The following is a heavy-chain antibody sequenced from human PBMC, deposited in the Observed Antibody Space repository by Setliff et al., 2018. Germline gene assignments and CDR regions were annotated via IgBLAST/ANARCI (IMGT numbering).Heavy chain of an antibody. J-gene: IGHJ4*02. CDR2: IIPIFGTA. CDR1: GDTFSSYA. V-gene: IGHV1-69*05. Sequence: ASVKVSCKASGDTFSSYAINWVRQAPGQGLEWMGGIIPIFGTANYAQEFQGRLTITTVGSTSTAYMELSSLRSDDTAMYYCARGASLTVADRGSFAFWGQGTLVTVSS. CDR3: ARGASLTVADRGSFAF. D-gene: IGHD6-19*01.